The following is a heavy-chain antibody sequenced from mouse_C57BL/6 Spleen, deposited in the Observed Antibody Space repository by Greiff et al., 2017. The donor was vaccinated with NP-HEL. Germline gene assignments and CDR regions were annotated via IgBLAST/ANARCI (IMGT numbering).Heavy chain of an antibody. V-gene: IGHV7-3*01. CDR3: ARYGCYGSSYLYYFDY. CDR2: IRNKANGYTT. D-gene: IGHD1-1*01. CDR1: GFTFTDYY. Sequence: EVKLVESGGGLVQPGGSLSLSCAASGFTFTDYYMSWVRQPPGKVLEWLGFIRNKANGYTTEYSASVKGRFTISRYNSQSILYLQMNALRAEDSATYYCARYGCYGSSYLYYFDYWGQGTTLTVSS. J-gene: IGHJ2*01.